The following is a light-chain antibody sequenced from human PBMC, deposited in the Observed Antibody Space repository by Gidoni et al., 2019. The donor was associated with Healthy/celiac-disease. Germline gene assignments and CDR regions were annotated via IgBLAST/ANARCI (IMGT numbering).Light chain of an antibody. CDR1: SSNIGSNY. V-gene: IGLV1-47*01. CDR2: RNN. Sequence: QSVLTQPPSASGTPGQRVTISCSGSSSNIGSNYVYWYQQLPGTAPNLLIYRNNQRPSGVPDRFSGSKSGTSASLAISGLRSEDEADYYWAAWDDSLSGVVFGGGTKLTVL. J-gene: IGLJ2*01. CDR3: AAWDDSLSGVV.